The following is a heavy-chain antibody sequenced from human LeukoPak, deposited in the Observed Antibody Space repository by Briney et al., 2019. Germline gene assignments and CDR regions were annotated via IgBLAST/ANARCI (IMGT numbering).Heavy chain of an antibody. Sequence: GGSLSLSCAASGLTFSGYWMHWVRQAPGKGLVWVSRINSDGSSTTYADSVKGRFTISRDNAKNTLYLQIHSLRAEDTAVYYCARMDARDYFDYWGQGTLVTVSS. CDR1: GLTFSGYW. CDR2: INSDGSST. V-gene: IGHV3-74*03. CDR3: ARMDARDYFDY. D-gene: IGHD3-10*02. J-gene: IGHJ4*02.